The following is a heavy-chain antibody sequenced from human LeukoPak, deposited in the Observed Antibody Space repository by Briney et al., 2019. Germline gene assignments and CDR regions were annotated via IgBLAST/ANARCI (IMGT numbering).Heavy chain of an antibody. D-gene: IGHD2-8*01. J-gene: IGHJ4*02. V-gene: IGHV3-23*01. CDR3: ARRCTNGVCYNY. CDR1: GFTFSSYA. CDR2: ISGSGGST. Sequence: GGSLRPSCAASGFTFSSYAMSWVRQAPGKGLEWVSAISGSGGSTYYADSVKGRFTISRDNSKNTLYLQMNSLRAEDTAVYYCARRCTNGVCYNYWGQGTLVTVSS.